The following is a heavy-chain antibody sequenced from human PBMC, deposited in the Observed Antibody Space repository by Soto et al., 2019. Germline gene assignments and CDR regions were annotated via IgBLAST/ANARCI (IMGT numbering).Heavy chain of an antibody. CDR2: IKQDGSEK. V-gene: IGHV3-7*05. Sequence: PGGSLRLSCAASGFTFSSYWMSWVRQAPGKGLEWVANIKQDGSEKYYVDSVKGRFTISRDNAKNSLYLQMNSLRAEDTAVYYCARDYTLRFLEWFNYNFHYWGQGTLGTVSS. CDR1: GFTFSSYW. D-gene: IGHD3-3*01. J-gene: IGHJ4*02. CDR3: ARDYTLRFLEWFNYNFHY.